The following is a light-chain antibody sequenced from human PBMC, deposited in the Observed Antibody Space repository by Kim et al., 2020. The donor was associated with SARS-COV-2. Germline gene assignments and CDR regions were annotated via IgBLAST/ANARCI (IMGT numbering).Light chain of an antibody. CDR1: TLGDKY. V-gene: IGLV3-1*01. CDR2: EDI. CDR3: QTWDTSTVV. Sequence: SYELTQPPSVSVSPGQTASITCSGETLGDKYTYWYQHQAGQSPVLVIYEDIKRPSGIPERFSGSNSGNTATLTISGTQAIGEADYYCQTWDTSTVVFGGGTQLTV. J-gene: IGLJ2*01.